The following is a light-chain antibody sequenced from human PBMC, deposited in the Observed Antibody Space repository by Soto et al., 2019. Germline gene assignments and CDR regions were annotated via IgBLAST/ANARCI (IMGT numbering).Light chain of an antibody. Sequence: QSVLTQPPSVSAAPGQKVTISCSGSSSNIGNNDVSWYQQLPGTAPKVMIYDVSKRPSGVPDRFSGSKSGNTASLTISGLQAEDEADYYCCSYVGTFTGVFGGGTKLTVL. V-gene: IGLV2-11*02. CDR1: SSNIGNND. CDR3: CSYVGTFTGV. J-gene: IGLJ3*02. CDR2: DVS.